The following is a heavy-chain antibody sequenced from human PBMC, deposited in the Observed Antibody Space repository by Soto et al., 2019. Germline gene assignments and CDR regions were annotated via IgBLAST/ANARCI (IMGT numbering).Heavy chain of an antibody. CDR1: GGAISSDY. D-gene: IGHD3-22*01. V-gene: IGHV4-4*07. J-gene: IGHJ6*02. Sequence: SETLSLTCTVSGGAISSDYWSWIRQPAGKGLEWIGRIYTSGSTNYNPSLKSRVTMSVDTSKNQFSLKLSYVTAADTAVYYCARDSYYDSSGTPSAFYYYYGMDVWGQGTTVTVSS. CDR3: ARDSYYDSSGTPSAFYYYYGMDV. CDR2: IYTSGST.